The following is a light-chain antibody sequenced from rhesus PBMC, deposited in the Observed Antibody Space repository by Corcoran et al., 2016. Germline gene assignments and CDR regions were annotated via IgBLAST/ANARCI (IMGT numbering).Light chain of an antibody. Sequence: QVILTQSPATLSLSPGERATLSCRASQTIGTYLAWYQQKPGQAPKLLVYGVSSRVTGIPDRFSGSGSGTEFTLTIKRLEPEDFAIYYCQKYGNSALTFGGGTKVELK. CDR2: GVS. CDR3: QKYGNSALT. V-gene: IGKV3-53*02. CDR1: QTIGTY. J-gene: IGKJ4*01.